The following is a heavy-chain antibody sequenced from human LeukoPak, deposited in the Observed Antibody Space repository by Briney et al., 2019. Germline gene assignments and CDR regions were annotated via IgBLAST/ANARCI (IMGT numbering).Heavy chain of an antibody. Sequence: SETLSLTCAVYGGSFSGYYWSWIRQPPGKGLEWIGEISHSGSTNYNPSLKSRVTISVDTSKNQFSLKLSSVTAADTAVYYCARTKGYSYGYSYFQHWGQGTLVTVSS. CDR2: ISHSGST. CDR1: GGSFSGYY. J-gene: IGHJ1*01. CDR3: ARTKGYSYGYSYFQH. V-gene: IGHV4-34*01. D-gene: IGHD5-18*01.